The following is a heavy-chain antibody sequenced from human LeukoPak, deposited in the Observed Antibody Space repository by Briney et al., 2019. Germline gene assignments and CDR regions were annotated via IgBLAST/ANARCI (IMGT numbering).Heavy chain of an antibody. CDR3: ARSFDGYNYGYNGMDV. Sequence: SETLSLTCTVSGGSISSYYWTWIRQPPGKGLEWIGYIYYSGSTNYNPSLKSRVTISVDTSKNQFSLKLSSVTAADTAVYYCARSFDGYNYGYNGMDVWGQGTTVTVSS. CDR2: IYYSGST. V-gene: IGHV4-59*01. J-gene: IGHJ6*02. CDR1: GGSISSYY. D-gene: IGHD5-18*01.